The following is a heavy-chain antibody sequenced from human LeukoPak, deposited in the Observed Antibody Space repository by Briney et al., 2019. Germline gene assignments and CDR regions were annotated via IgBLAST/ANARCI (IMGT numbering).Heavy chain of an antibody. CDR2: FDPEDGET. J-gene: IGHJ4*02. D-gene: IGHD3-22*01. V-gene: IGHV1-24*01. CDR3: ATSSGYGFLFEY. CDR1: GYTLTDSS. Sequence: PGASVKVSCEVSGYTLTDSSMHWVRQAPGKGLEWMGGFDPEDGETIYAQNFQGRVTMTEDTSTDTAYMEVRSLRSEDTAVYYCATSSGYGFLFEYWGQGTLVTVSS.